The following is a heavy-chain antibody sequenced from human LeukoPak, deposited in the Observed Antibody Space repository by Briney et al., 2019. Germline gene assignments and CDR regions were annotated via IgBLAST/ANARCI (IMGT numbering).Heavy chain of an antibody. CDR2: IYYSGST. Sequence: PSETLSLTCTVSGGSISTYYWSWIRQHPGKGLEWIGYIYYSGSTYYNPSLKSRVTISVDTSKNQFSLKLSSVTAADTAVYYCARYCSGGSCYRNWFDPWGQGTLVTVSS. J-gene: IGHJ5*02. CDR3: ARYCSGGSCYRNWFDP. D-gene: IGHD2-15*01. V-gene: IGHV4-59*06. CDR1: GGSISTYY.